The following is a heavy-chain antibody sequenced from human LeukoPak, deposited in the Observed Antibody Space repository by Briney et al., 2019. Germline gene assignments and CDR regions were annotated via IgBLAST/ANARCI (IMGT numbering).Heavy chain of an antibody. Sequence: PSQTLSLTCTVSGDSISSGGYYWSWIRQHPGEGLEWIGYIHYSGSAYYNPSLKSRVIISIDTSKNQFSLNLRSVTAADTAVYYCARDRGASGRPYYYGMDVWGQGTTVTVSS. CDR3: ARDRGASGRPYYYGMDV. CDR2: IHYSGSA. J-gene: IGHJ6*02. D-gene: IGHD3-10*01. CDR1: GDSISSGGYY. V-gene: IGHV4-31*03.